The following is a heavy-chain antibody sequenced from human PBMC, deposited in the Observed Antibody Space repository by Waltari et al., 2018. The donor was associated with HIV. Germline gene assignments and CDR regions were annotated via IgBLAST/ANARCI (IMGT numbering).Heavy chain of an antibody. Sequence: QVQLVESGGGLVKPGGSLRLSCAASDFSFSDSSMSWIRQAPGKGLEWVSYISSSGTTPYYADSVKGRFTISRDNAKNSLYLQMNSLRAEDTAVYYCAREREEYNWDYKAFDVWGQGTMVTVSS. D-gene: IGHD1-7*01. CDR3: AREREEYNWDYKAFDV. CDR2: ISSSGTTP. J-gene: IGHJ3*01. V-gene: IGHV3-11*01. CDR1: DFSFSDSS.